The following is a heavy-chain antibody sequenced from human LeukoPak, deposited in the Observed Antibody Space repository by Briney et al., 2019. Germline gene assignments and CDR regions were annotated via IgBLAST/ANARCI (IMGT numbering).Heavy chain of an antibody. Sequence: PGGSLRLSCAASGFIFSRYGMHWARQAPGKGLDWVAVISFDGKVQYYADSAKGRFSISRDNSRNILYLQMNSLGTEDTAMYYCSKEVKMVAATGNDYWGQGPWSPSPQ. CDR2: ISFDGKVQ. D-gene: IGHD2-15*01. CDR3: SKEVKMVAATGNDY. CDR1: GFIFSRYG. V-gene: IGHV3-30*18. J-gene: IGHJ4*02.